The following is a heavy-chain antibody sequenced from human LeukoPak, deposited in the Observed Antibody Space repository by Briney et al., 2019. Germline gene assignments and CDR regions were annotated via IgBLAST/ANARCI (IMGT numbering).Heavy chain of an antibody. D-gene: IGHD3-10*01. CDR3: AREGKLGLLWFGESFDY. Sequence: GRSLRLSCAASGFTFSSYAMHWVRQAPGKGLEWVAVISYDGSNKYYADSVKGRFTISRDNSKNTLYLQVNSLRAEDTAVYYCAREGKLGLLWFGESFDYWGQGTLVTVSS. J-gene: IGHJ4*02. CDR2: ISYDGSNK. CDR1: GFTFSSYA. V-gene: IGHV3-30-3*01.